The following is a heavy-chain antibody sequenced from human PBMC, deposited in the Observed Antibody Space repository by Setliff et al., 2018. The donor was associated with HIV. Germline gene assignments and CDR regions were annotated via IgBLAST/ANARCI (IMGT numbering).Heavy chain of an antibody. J-gene: IGHJ5*02. CDR3: ARDRHSSGLGSYGP. CDR1: GGSFGVYR. D-gene: IGHD3-10*01. Sequence: SETLSLTCTISGGSFGVYRWSWIRQSAGRGLEWIGRIDSGGTTDYKPSLKGRVAISVDTSRNQFSLRVTSVTAADTAVYFCARDRHSSGLGSYGPWGPGILVTVSS. V-gene: IGHV4-4*07. CDR2: IDSGGTT.